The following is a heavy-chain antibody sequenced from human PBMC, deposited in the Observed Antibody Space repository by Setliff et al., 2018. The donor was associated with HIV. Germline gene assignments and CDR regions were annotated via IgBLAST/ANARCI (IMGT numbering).Heavy chain of an antibody. V-gene: IGHV1-2*06. D-gene: IGHD6-13*01. CDR3: ARGVKGIAATGKYYFDY. Sequence: WASVKVSCKASGYTFTDYYMHWVRQAPGQGLEWMGRINPNSGGTNYVQKFQGRVTMTRDTSINTAYMELSRLRSDDTAVYYCARGVKGIAATGKYYFDYWGQGTQVTVSS. J-gene: IGHJ4*02. CDR1: GYTFTDYY. CDR2: INPNSGGT.